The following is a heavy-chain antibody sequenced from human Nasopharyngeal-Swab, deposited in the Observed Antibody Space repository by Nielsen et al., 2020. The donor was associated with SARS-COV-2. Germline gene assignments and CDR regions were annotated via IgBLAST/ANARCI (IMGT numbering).Heavy chain of an antibody. CDR2: INPSAGST. CDR3: AREDIGVVPVAMGYNWFDP. D-gene: IGHD2-2*01. J-gene: IGHJ5*02. Sequence: ASVKVSCKASGYTFTSYYIHWVRQAPGQGLEWMGIINPSAGSTSYAQKFQGRVTMTRDTSTSIVSMELSSLRSEDTAVYYCAREDIGVVPVAMGYNWFDPWGQGTLVTVSS. V-gene: IGHV1-46*01. CDR1: GYTFTSYY.